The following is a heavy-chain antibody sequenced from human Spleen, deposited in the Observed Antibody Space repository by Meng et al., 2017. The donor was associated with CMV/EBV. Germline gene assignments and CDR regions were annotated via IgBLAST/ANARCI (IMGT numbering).Heavy chain of an antibody. J-gene: IGHJ5*02. CDR2: IYWDDDK. Sequence: QITLKESGPTLVKPTQTLTLTCPFSGFSLRTSGVGVGWIRQPPGKALEWLALIYWDDDKRYSPSLKSRLTITKDTSKNQVVLTMTNMDPVDTATYYCAHKLGYCSSTSCYAGFNWFDPWGQGTLVTVSS. D-gene: IGHD2-2*01. V-gene: IGHV2-5*02. CDR1: GFSLRTSGVG. CDR3: AHKLGYCSSTSCYAGFNWFDP.